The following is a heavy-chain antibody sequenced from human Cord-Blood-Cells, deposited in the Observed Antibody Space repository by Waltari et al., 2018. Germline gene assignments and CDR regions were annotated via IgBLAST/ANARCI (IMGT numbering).Heavy chain of an antibody. J-gene: IGHJ4*02. CDR3: ARDSRRGATDY. Sequence: QVQLQESGPGLVKPSQTLSLTCTVSGGSISSGGYYWSWIRQHPGKGLEWIGYIYYSGSTYYHPALKSRVTISVDTSKNQFSLKLSSVTAADTAVYYCARDSRRGATDYWGQGTLVTVSS. CDR1: GGSISSGGYY. D-gene: IGHD1-26*01. CDR2: IYYSGST. V-gene: IGHV4-31*03.